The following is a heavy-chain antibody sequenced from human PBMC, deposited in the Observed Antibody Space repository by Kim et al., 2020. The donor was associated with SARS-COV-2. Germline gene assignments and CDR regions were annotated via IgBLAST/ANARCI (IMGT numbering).Heavy chain of an antibody. CDR3: ARGGGPVLRYFDWFPRYYYYGMDV. D-gene: IGHD3-9*01. CDR1: GYTFTSYD. J-gene: IGHJ6*02. V-gene: IGHV1-8*01. Sequence: ASVKVSCKASGYTFTSYDINWVRQATGQGLEWMGWMNPNSGNTGYAQKFQGRVTMTRNTSISTAYMELSSLRSEDTAVYYCARGGGPVLRYFDWFPRYYYYGMDVWGQGTTVTVSS. CDR2: MNPNSGNT.